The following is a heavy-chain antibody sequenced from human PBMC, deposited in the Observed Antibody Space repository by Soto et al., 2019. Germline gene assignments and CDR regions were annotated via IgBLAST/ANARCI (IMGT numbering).Heavy chain of an antibody. V-gene: IGHV1-69*04. Sequence: SVKVSCKASGGTFSSYTISCVRQAPGQGLEWMGRIIPILGIANYAQKFQGRVTITADKSTSTAYMELSSLRSEDTAVYYCARDLGYCSGGSCFLDYWGQGTLVTVSS. CDR1: GGTFSSYT. D-gene: IGHD2-15*01. J-gene: IGHJ4*02. CDR2: IIPILGIA. CDR3: ARDLGYCSGGSCFLDY.